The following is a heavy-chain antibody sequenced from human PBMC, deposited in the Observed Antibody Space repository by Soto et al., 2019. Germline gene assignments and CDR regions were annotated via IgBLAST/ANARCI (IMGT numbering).Heavy chain of an antibody. Sequence: SETLSLTCPVSGGSLSSYYWSWVRQPPGKGLEWIGYIYYSGSTNYNPSLKSRVTISVDTSKNQFSLKLSSVTAADTAVYYCARVLPNVDTAMVTFDYWGQGTLVTVSS. CDR1: GGSLSSYY. D-gene: IGHD5-18*01. CDR2: IYYSGST. CDR3: ARVLPNVDTAMVTFDY. V-gene: IGHV4-59*08. J-gene: IGHJ4*02.